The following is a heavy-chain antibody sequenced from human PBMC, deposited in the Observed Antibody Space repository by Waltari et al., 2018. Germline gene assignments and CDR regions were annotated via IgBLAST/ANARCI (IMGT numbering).Heavy chain of an antibody. CDR3: VRSLAAGSRYGLDV. D-gene: IGHD6-13*01. V-gene: IGHV3-21*01. J-gene: IGHJ6*02. CDR1: GVPFCGGS. Sequence: EVKLVEPGGGLVKPAGSLSLVWSGSGVPFCGGSRHWVRQVQGKGLDWVSSINSESTYIFYAGSVKGRFTISRDNAENSLYLQMNSLRAEDTALYYCVRSLAAGSRYGLDVWGQGTTVSVSS. CDR2: INSESTYI.